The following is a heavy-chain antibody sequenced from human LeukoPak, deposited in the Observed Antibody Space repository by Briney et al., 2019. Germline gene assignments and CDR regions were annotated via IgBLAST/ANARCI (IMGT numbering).Heavy chain of an antibody. V-gene: IGHV1-2*02. J-gene: IGHJ6*03. CDR1: GYTFSSYT. CDR3: ARDRVLRYFDWLPNSLGYYYYMDV. D-gene: IGHD3-9*01. CDR2: INPNSGGT. Sequence: GASVKVSCKTSGYTFSSYTITWVRQAPGQGLQWMGWINPNSGGTNYAQKFQGRVTMTRDTSISTAYMELSRLRSDDTAVYYCARDRVLRYFDWLPNSLGYYYYMDVWGKGTTVTISS.